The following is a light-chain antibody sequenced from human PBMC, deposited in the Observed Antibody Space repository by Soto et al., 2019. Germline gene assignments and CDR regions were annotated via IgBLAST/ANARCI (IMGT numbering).Light chain of an antibody. J-gene: IGKJ5*01. CDR3: QQYNNWPPIT. CDR2: GAS. V-gene: IGKV3D-15*01. CDR1: QRVSNN. Sequence: QSPSTLSLSPGERATLFSGAIQRVSNNYLAWHQQKPGQAPRLLIYGASNRATGIPDRFSGSGSGTEFTLTISSLQSEDFAVYYCQQYNNWPPITFGQGTRLEIK.